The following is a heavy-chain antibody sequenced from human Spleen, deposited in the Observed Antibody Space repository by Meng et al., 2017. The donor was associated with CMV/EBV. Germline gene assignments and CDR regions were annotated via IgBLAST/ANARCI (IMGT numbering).Heavy chain of an antibody. CDR1: GDSISGGGYC. Sequence: SETLSLTCNVSGDSISGGGYCWTWIRQHPGKGLEWIGYLFYSGLTSSNPSLKSRLNISLDTSNNQFSLKLSSVTAADTAVYYCARGKAARFDYWGQGTLVTVSS. J-gene: IGHJ4*02. CDR2: LFYSGLT. CDR3: ARGKAARFDY. D-gene: IGHD6-6*01. V-gene: IGHV4-31*03.